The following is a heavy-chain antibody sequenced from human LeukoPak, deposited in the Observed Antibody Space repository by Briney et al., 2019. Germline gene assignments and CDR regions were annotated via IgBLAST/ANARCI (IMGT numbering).Heavy chain of an antibody. CDR2: ISSSSSYI. CDR1: GFTFRSNT. D-gene: IGHD2-2*01. CDR3: ARDQCSSTSCYCAY. Sequence: GGSLRLSCAASGFTFRSNTMNWVRQAPGKGLEWVSSISSSSSYIYYADSVRGRFTISRDNAKNSLYLQMNSLSAEDTAVYYCARDQCSSTSCYCAYWGKGTLVTVSS. J-gene: IGHJ4*02. V-gene: IGHV3-21*01.